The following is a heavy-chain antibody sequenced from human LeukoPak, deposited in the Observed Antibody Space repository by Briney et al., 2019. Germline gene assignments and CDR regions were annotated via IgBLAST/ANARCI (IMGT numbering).Heavy chain of an antibody. V-gene: IGHV1-69*04. Sequence: ASVKVSCKASGGTFSSYAISWVRQAPGQGLEWMGRIIPILGIANYAQKFQGRVTITADKSTSTAYMELSSLRSGDTAVYYCARGGIAVAGSFFDYWGQGTLVTVSS. J-gene: IGHJ4*02. CDR2: IIPILGIA. CDR3: ARGGIAVAGSFFDY. CDR1: GGTFSSYA. D-gene: IGHD6-19*01.